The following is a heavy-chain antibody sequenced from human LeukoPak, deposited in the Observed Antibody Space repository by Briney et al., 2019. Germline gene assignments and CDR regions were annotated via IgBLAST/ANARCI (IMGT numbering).Heavy chain of an antibody. Sequence: GGSLRLSCAASGFTFSSYWMSWVRQAPGKGLEWVANIKQDGSEKNYVDSVKGRFTISRDNAKTSLYLQVNSLRVEDTAVYYCARSLWPEDYWGQGTLVTVSS. J-gene: IGHJ4*02. V-gene: IGHV3-7*01. CDR2: IKQDGSEK. CDR3: ARSLWPEDY. CDR1: GFTFSSYW. D-gene: IGHD5-18*01.